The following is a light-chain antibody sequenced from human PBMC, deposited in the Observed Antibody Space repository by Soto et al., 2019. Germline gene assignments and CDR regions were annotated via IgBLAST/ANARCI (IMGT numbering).Light chain of an antibody. V-gene: IGLV2-14*01. CDR2: DVS. Sequence: QSALTQPASVSGSPGQSITISCTGTGSVVGGYNYVSWYQQHPGKAPKLMIIDVSNRPSGVSNRFSGSKSGNTASLTISGLQAEDEADYYCSSYTTSGTYVFGTGTKVTVL. CDR1: GSVVGGYNY. J-gene: IGLJ1*01. CDR3: SSYTTSGTYV.